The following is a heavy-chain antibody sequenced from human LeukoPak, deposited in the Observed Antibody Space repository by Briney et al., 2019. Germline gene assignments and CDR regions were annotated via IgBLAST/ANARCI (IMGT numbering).Heavy chain of an antibody. J-gene: IGHJ4*02. CDR2: IYYSGST. D-gene: IGHD5-12*01. V-gene: IGHV4-39*01. CDR3: ARLEGGYTYFDY. CDR1: GGSISSSSYY. Sequence: SETLSLTCTVSGGSISSSSYYWGWIRQPPGKGLEWIGSIYYSGSTYYNPSLKSRVTISVDTSKNQFSLKLSSVTAADTAVYYWARLEGGYTYFDYWGQGTLVTVSS.